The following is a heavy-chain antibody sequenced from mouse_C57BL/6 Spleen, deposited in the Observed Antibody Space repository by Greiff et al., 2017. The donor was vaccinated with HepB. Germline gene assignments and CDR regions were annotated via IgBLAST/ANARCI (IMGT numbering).Heavy chain of an antibody. CDR1: GFSLTSYG. CDR3: ARTYYDYDGYAMDY. J-gene: IGHJ4*01. V-gene: IGHV2-6*03. Sequence: VQVVESGPGLVAPSQSLSITCTVSGFSLTSYGVHWVRQPPGKGLEWLVVIWSDGSTTYNSALKSRLSISKDNSKSQVFLKMNSLQTDDTAMYYCARTYYDYDGYAMDYWGQGTSVTVSS. CDR2: IWSDGST. D-gene: IGHD2-4*01.